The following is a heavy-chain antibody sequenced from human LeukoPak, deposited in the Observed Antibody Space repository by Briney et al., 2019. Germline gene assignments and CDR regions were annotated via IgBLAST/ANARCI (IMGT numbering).Heavy chain of an antibody. J-gene: IGHJ6*03. V-gene: IGHV3-53*01. Sequence: GGSLRLSCAASGFTVSSNYMSWVRQAPGKGLEWVSVIYSGGSTYYADSVKGRFTISRDNSKNTLYLQMNSLRAEDTAVYYCARGSSGLDYYYHYYMDVWGKGTTVTVSS. D-gene: IGHD6-25*01. CDR3: ARGSSGLDYYYHYYMDV. CDR2: IYSGGST. CDR1: GFTVSSNY.